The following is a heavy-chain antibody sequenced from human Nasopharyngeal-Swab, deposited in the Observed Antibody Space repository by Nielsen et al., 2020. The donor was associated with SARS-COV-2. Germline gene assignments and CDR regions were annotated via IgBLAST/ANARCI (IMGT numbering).Heavy chain of an antibody. CDR1: GYTFTGYF. Sequence: ASVKVSCKASGYTFTGYFIHWVRQAPGQGLEWMGRINPNSGGANYAQQFQGRVTMTRATSISTAYMELSSLRSDDTAVYYCAKDSAVGFVDYWGQGTLVTVSS. J-gene: IGHJ4*02. CDR3: AKDSAVGFVDY. V-gene: IGHV1-2*06. D-gene: IGHD4-23*01. CDR2: INPNSGGA.